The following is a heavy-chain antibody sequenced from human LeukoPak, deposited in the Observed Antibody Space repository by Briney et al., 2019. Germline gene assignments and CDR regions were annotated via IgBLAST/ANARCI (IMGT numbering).Heavy chain of an antibody. Sequence: PGGSLRLSCAASGFTFRSYEMNWVRQAPGKGLEWVSYISSSGSTIYYADSVKGRFTISRDNAKNSLYLQMNSLRAEDTAVYYCARDRGYDSRDYWGQGTLVTVSS. CDR1: GFTFRSYE. J-gene: IGHJ4*02. D-gene: IGHD3-22*01. CDR2: ISSSGSTI. V-gene: IGHV3-48*03. CDR3: ARDRGYDSRDY.